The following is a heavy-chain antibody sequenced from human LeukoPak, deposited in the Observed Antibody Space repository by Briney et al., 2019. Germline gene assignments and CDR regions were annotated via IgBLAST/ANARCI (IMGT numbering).Heavy chain of an antibody. CDR1: EYSFANFW. D-gene: IGHD1-26*01. J-gene: IGHJ4*02. CDR2: IYPGDSYS. Sequence: GESLKISGKGSEYSFANFWIGWVRQMPGKGLEWMGMIYPGDSYSRYSPSFQGQVTLSADRSITTAYLQWSSLKASDTAMYYCARFHRGSYDYWGQGTLVTVSS. CDR3: ARFHRGSYDY. V-gene: IGHV5-51*01.